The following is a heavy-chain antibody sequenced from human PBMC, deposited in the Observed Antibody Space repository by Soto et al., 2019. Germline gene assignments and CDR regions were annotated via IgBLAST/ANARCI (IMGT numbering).Heavy chain of an antibody. Sequence: SGPTLVNPTQTLTLTCTFSGFSLSTSGVGVGWNRQPPGKALEWLALIYWNDDKRYSPSLKSGLTITKDTSKNQVVLTMTNMDPVDTATYYCAHGIAAGYFQHWGQGTLVTVSS. CDR2: IYWNDDK. J-gene: IGHJ1*01. CDR1: GFSLSTSGVG. D-gene: IGHD6-13*01. V-gene: IGHV2-5*01. CDR3: AHGIAAGYFQH.